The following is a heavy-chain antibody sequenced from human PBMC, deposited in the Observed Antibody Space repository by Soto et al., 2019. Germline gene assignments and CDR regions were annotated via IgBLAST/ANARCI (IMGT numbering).Heavy chain of an antibody. D-gene: IGHD3-10*01. J-gene: IGHJ5*02. CDR3: VRQDRVVAEGRWFDP. CDR1: GYSISSGCL. V-gene: IGHV4-38-2*02. Sequence: SETLSLTCTVSGYSISSGCLWAWIRQPPGKELQWLGGGHYSGDTYYNPSLKSRLTTLVDKSKKQCSLHLSSVTAADTTADYYVRQDRVVAEGRWFDPWGQGTLVTVSS. CDR2: GHYSGDT.